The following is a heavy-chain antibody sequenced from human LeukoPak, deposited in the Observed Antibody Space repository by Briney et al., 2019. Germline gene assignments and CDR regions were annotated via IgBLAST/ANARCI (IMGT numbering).Heavy chain of an antibody. V-gene: IGHV1-69*05. CDR3: ATDASIAARRSAPYYYYMDV. CDR2: IIPIFGTA. J-gene: IGHJ6*03. CDR1: GGTFSSYA. D-gene: IGHD6-6*01. Sequence: ASVKVSCKASGGTFSSYAISWVRQAPGQGLEWMGGIIPIFGTANYTQKFQGRVTITTDESTSTAYMELSSLRSEDTAVYYCATDASIAARRSAPYYYYMDVWGKGTTVTVSS.